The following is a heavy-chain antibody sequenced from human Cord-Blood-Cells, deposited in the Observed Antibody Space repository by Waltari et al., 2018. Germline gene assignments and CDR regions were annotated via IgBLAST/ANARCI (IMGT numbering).Heavy chain of an antibody. V-gene: IGHV4-31*03. CDR2: IYYSGST. J-gene: IGHJ4*02. Sequence: QVQLQESGPGLVKPSQTLSLTCTVSGGPLSRVGYYWPWFRHPPGKGLEWIGYIYYSGSTYYNPSLKSRVTISVDTSKNQFSLKLSSVTAADTAVYYCARVGTYYDFWSGYYDYWGQGTLVTVSS. CDR1: GGPLSRVGYY. CDR3: ARVGTYYDFWSGYYDY. D-gene: IGHD3-3*01.